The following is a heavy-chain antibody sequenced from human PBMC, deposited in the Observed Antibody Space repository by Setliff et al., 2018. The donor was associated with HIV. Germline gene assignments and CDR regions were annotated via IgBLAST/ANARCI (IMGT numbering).Heavy chain of an antibody. D-gene: IGHD3-10*01. J-gene: IGHJ5*02. CDR1: GYSISSGYY. V-gene: IGHV4-38-2*02. CDR3: ARDLADGSGSHNWFDP. Sequence: SETLSLTCAVSGYSISSGYYWGWIRQPPGKGLEWIGSIYHSGSTYYNPSLKSRVTISVDTSKNQFSLKLSSETAADTAVYYCARDLADGSGSHNWFDPWGQRTLVTVSS. CDR2: IYHSGST.